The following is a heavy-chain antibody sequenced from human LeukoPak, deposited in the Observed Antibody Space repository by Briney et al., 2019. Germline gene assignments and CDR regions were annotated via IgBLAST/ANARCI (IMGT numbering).Heavy chain of an antibody. V-gene: IGHV3-30*03. CDR2: ISYDGSNK. J-gene: IGHJ4*02. D-gene: IGHD1-26*01. Sequence: GGSLRLSCAASGFTFSSYGMHWVRQALGKGLEWVAVISYDGSNKYYADSVKGRFTISRDNSRNTLYLQLNSLRAEDTAVYYCTRDPIMGVPDYFDYWGQGTLVAVSS. CDR3: TRDPIMGVPDYFDY. CDR1: GFTFSSYG.